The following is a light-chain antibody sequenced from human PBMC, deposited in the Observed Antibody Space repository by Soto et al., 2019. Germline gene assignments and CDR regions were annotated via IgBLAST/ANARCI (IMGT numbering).Light chain of an antibody. CDR3: SSYTTISTYV. V-gene: IGLV2-14*01. Sequence: QSVLTQPASVSGYPGQSITISCTGTSSDVGGYNYVSWYQQHPGKAPKLMIYDVRNRPSGVSNRFSGSKSVNTASLTISGLQAEDEADYYCSSYTTISTYVFGTGTKVTVL. J-gene: IGLJ1*01. CDR1: SSDVGGYNY. CDR2: DVR.